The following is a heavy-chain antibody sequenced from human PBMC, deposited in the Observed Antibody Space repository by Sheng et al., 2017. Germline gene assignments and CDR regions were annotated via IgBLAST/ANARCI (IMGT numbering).Heavy chain of an antibody. V-gene: IGHV3-23*04. Sequence: EVQLVESGGGLVQPGGSLRLSCEVSGFTFSTCAMNWVRQAPGEGLQWVSFISANSGTTYYADSVKGRFTVSRDNSKNTLYLRMNSLRVDDTAVYYCAKASSGSWGVVDYWGQGTLVTVSS. CDR1: GFTFSTCA. CDR2: ISANSGTT. CDR3: AKASSGSWGVVDY. J-gene: IGHJ4*02. D-gene: IGHD6-13*01.